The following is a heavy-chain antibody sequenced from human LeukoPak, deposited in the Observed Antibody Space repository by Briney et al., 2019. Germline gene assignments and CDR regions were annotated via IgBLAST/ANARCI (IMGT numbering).Heavy chain of an antibody. CDR3: ARDPGGDYGDGFDY. Sequence: SVNVSCKASGGTFSSYAISWVRQAPGQGLEWMGGIIPIFGTANYAQKFQGRVTITADESTSTAYMELSSLRSEDTAVYYCARDPGGDYGDGFDYWGQGTLVTVSS. V-gene: IGHV1-69*13. D-gene: IGHD4-17*01. CDR2: IIPIFGTA. CDR1: GGTFSSYA. J-gene: IGHJ4*02.